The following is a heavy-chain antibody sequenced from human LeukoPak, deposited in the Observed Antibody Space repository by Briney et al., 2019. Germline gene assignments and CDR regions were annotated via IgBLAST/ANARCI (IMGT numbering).Heavy chain of an antibody. CDR2: IYTSGST. Sequence: SETLSLTCTVSGGSISSGSYYWSWIRQPAGKGLEWIGRIYTSGSTNYNPSLKSRVTIPVDTSKNQFSLKLSSVTAADTAVYYCAMPYGGNGINFDYWGQGTLVTVSS. V-gene: IGHV4-61*02. D-gene: IGHD4-23*01. CDR3: AMPYGGNGINFDY. J-gene: IGHJ4*02. CDR1: GGSISSGSYY.